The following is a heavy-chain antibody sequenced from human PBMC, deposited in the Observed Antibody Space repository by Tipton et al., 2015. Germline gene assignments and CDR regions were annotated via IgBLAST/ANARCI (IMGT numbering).Heavy chain of an antibody. CDR1: GGSISSGGYY. D-gene: IGHD3-22*01. V-gene: IGHV4-31*03. J-gene: IGHJ4*02. CDR3: ARGYTYYYDSSGYYYPFYFDY. CDR2: IYYSGST. Sequence: TLSLTCTVSGGSISSGGYYWSWIRQHPGKGLEWIGYIYYSGSTYYNPSLKSRVTISVDTSKKQFSLKLSSVTAADTAVYYCARGYTYYYDSSGYYYPFYFDYWGQGTLVTVSS.